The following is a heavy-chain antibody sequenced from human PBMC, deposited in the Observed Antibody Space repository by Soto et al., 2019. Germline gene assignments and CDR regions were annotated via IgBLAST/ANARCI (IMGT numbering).Heavy chain of an antibody. Sequence: PGGSLRLSCAASGFTFSSYAMSWVRQAPGKGLEWVSGISGRGGSTWYADSVKGRFTISRDTSKNTVYLQMTSLRADDTAVYYCAKDSPVTTVTYLWYFDLWGRGTQVTVSS. V-gene: IGHV3-23*01. CDR2: ISGRGGST. J-gene: IGHJ2*01. D-gene: IGHD4-17*01. CDR3: AKDSPVTTVTYLWYFDL. CDR1: GFTFSSYA.